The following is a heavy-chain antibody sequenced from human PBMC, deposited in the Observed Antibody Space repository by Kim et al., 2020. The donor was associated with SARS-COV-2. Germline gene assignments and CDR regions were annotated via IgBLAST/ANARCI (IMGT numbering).Heavy chain of an antibody. Sequence: ASVKVSCTASDYTFVNYGISWVRQAPGQGLEWMGWINTRNGSTNSAQKFQGRVTMTTDTSASTAYMELRSLRSDDTAVYYCSRDFLAWNDVLTYAFVIWG. V-gene: IGHV1-18*04. D-gene: IGHD1-1*01. CDR1: DYTFVNYG. J-gene: IGHJ3*02. CDR2: INTRNGST. CDR3: SRDFLAWNDVLTYAFVI.